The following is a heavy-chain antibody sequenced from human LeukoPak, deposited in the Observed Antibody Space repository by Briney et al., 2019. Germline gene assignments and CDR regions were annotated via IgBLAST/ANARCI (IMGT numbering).Heavy chain of an antibody. Sequence: SETLSLTCAVYGGSFSGYYWSWIRQPPGKGLEWIGEINHSGSTNYNPSLKSRVTISVDTTKNQFSLKLRSVTAADTAVYYCATSSSALYYYMDVWGKGTTVTVSS. CDR2: INHSGST. CDR3: ATSSSALYYYMDV. J-gene: IGHJ6*03. CDR1: GGSFSGYY. V-gene: IGHV4-34*01. D-gene: IGHD6-6*01.